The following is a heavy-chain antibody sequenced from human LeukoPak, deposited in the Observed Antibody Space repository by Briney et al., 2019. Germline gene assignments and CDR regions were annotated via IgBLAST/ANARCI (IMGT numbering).Heavy chain of an antibody. Sequence: GGSLRLSCAASVFTFSTYWMHWVPQAPGKRLEYGPSISSCSSYIYYADSVKGRFTTSGDNAKNTLYLQMNSLRGEDTAVYYCARAQYSSSWFDYWGQGTLVTVSS. CDR2: ISSCSSYI. J-gene: IGHJ4*02. CDR3: ARAQYSSSWFDY. V-gene: IGHV3-21*01. D-gene: IGHD6-13*01. CDR1: VFTFSTYW.